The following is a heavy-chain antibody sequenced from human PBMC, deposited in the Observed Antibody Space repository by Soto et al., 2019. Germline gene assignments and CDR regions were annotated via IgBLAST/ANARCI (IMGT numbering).Heavy chain of an antibody. CDR2: ISGSGIST. CDR3: AKPPVITASYYYYDMDV. J-gene: IGHJ6*02. Sequence: EVQLLESGGGLVQPGGSLRLSCAASGFTFSTYPMSWVRQAPGKGLEWVSGISGSGISTYYADSVKGRYTISRDNSKNTVFLQMNSPRDEDTAVYYCAKPPVITASYYYYDMDVWGQGTTVTVSS. CDR1: GFTFSTYP. D-gene: IGHD4-4*01. V-gene: IGHV3-23*01.